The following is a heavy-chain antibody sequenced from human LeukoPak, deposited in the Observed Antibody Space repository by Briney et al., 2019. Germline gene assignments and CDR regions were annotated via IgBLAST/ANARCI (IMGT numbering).Heavy chain of an antibody. Sequence: KPGGSLRLSCGASGSTFSDYYMSWIRQAPGKGLEWVSYISSSSIYTNYADSVKGRFTISRDNAKNLLYLQMNSLRAEDTAVYYCARVGSGGMGFDYWGQGTLVTVSS. CDR2: ISSSSIYT. J-gene: IGHJ4*02. CDR3: ARVGSGGMGFDY. D-gene: IGHD3-16*01. V-gene: IGHV3-11*05. CDR1: GSTFSDYY.